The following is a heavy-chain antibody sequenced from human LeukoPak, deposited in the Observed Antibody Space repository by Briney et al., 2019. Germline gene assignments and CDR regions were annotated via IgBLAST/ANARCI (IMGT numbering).Heavy chain of an antibody. CDR1: GFTFSSYA. Sequence: PGRSLRLSCAASGFTFSSYAMHWVRQAPGKGLEWMAVISYDGSNKYYADSVKGRFTISRDNSKNTLFLQMNSLRPEDTAVYYCARDRTTVTFNYYYYMDVWGKGTTVTVSS. CDR3: ARDRTTVTFNYYYYMDV. D-gene: IGHD4-17*01. V-gene: IGHV3-30*04. CDR2: ISYDGSNK. J-gene: IGHJ6*03.